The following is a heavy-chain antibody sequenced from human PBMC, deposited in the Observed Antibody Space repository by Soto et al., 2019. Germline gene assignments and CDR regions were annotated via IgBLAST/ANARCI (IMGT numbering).Heavy chain of an antibody. D-gene: IGHD3-22*01. V-gene: IGHV1-69*13. Sequence: SLKVACKASGDTFSNYGINWGRKTPGQGLEWMGGVIPLFGAANYAQKFQGRVTITADASTSMVYMQLSSLRSEDTAVYYCAREQHDPYDASGYYFNWFDPWGQGTLVTVSS. J-gene: IGHJ5*02. CDR2: VIPLFGAA. CDR1: GDTFSNYG. CDR3: AREQHDPYDASGYYFNWFDP.